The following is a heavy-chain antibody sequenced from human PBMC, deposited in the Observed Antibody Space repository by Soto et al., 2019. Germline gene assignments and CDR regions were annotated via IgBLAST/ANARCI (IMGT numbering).Heavy chain of an antibody. CDR2: VMGGGGGT. CDR1: GFTFSGHT. V-gene: IGHV3-23*01. D-gene: IGHD2-15*01. Sequence: EVQLLESGGGLVQPGGTLRLSCAASGFTFSGHTMSWVRQGPGKGLEWVSGVMGGGGGTYYADSVKGRFTISRDNSKNTLYLQMDSLRAEDTAVYYCAKGEGYWGTSGCFGYFAYWGQGTLVTVSS. J-gene: IGHJ4*02. CDR3: AKGEGYWGTSGCFGYFAY.